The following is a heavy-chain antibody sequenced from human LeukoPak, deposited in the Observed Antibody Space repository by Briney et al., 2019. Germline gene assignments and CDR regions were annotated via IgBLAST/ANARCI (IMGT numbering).Heavy chain of an antibody. CDR1: GFTFRDFY. J-gene: IGHJ4*02. Sequence: GGSLRLSCAASGFTFRDFYMTWIRQAPGKGLEWRSYIGPSGTIMNYADSVKGRFTTSRDNAKNSLSLQLNSLRVEDTAVYYCARGHYDVLAASYKWTPDYWGQGTLVTVSS. CDR3: ARGHYDVLAASYKWTPDY. D-gene: IGHD3-9*01. V-gene: IGHV3-11*04. CDR2: IGPSGTIM.